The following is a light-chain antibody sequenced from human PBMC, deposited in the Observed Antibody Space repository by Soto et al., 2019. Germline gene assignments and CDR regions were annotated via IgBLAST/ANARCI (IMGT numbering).Light chain of an antibody. CDR3: QQFNSYPRT. CDR2: DAS. CDR1: RGISSA. Sequence: AIQLTQSPSSLSASVGDRVTITCRASRGISSALAWYQQKPGKAPKLLIYDASSLESGVPSRFSGSGSGTDLTLTISSLQPQDFETYYCQQFNSYPRTFGQGTKLQIK. V-gene: IGKV1-13*02. J-gene: IGKJ2*02.